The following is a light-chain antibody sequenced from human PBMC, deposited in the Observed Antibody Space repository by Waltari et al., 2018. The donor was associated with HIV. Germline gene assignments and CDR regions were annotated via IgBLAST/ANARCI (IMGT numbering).Light chain of an antibody. CDR3: QQYGSSPRT. CDR2: GAS. J-gene: IGKJ2*01. CDR1: QTVTDNY. Sequence: VLTQSPGSLSFSPGEKVTLSGRASQTVTDNYLAWYQHKAGQAPRLLIYGASSRAAGIPDKFSGSGSGTDFSLTIRRLEPADCAVYYCQQYGSSPRTFGQGTKLEIK. V-gene: IGKV3-20*01.